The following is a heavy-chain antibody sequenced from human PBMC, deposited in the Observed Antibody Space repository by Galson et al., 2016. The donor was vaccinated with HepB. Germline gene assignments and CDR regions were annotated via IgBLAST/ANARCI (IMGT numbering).Heavy chain of an antibody. CDR1: GFTFSSYA. CDR3: AKDGGLNYDSSGYNH. D-gene: IGHD3-22*01. V-gene: IGHV3-23*01. Sequence: SLRLSCAASGFTFSSYAMSWVRQPPGKGLECVSVISASGDRAYYADSVKGRFTVSRDKSKNTLYLQMNSLRVEDTALYYCAKDGGLNYDSSGYNHWGQGTLVTVSS. J-gene: IGHJ4*02. CDR2: ISASGDRA.